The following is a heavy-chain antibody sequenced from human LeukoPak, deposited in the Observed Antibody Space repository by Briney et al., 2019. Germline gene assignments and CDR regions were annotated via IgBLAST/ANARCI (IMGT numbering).Heavy chain of an antibody. J-gene: IGHJ4*02. D-gene: IGHD1-26*01. CDR1: GGSISNYY. CDR2: IHSSGRT. Sequence: SETLSLTCTVSGGSISNYYWSWIRQPAGKGLEWIGRIHSSGRTHHNPSLESRVTMSVDTSTNHFSLKVSYVTAADTAVYYCARTSATGATYFDYWGQGTLVTVSS. V-gene: IGHV4-4*07. CDR3: ARTSATGATYFDY.